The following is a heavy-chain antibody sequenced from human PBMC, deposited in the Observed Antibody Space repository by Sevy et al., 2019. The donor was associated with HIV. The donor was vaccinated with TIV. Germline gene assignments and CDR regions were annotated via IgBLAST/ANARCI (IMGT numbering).Heavy chain of an antibody. CDR2: IYYSGST. D-gene: IGHD3-22*01. CDR3: ARGHSSGYPTDY. Sequence: SETLSLTCTVSGGSISSGGYCWSWIRQHPGKGLEWIGYIYYSGSTYYNPSLKSRVTISVDTSKNQFSLKLRSVTAAETAVYYGARGHSSGYPTDYWGQGTLVTVSS. V-gene: IGHV4-31*03. J-gene: IGHJ4*02. CDR1: GGSISSGGYC.